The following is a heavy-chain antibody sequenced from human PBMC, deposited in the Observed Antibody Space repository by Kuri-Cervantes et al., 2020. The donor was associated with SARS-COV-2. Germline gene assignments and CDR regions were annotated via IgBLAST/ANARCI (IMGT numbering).Heavy chain of an antibody. D-gene: IGHD2-2*01. CDR1: GFTFSDHW. CDR2: INPDGSYT. Sequence: ESLKIPRAASGFTFSDHWIHWVRQAPGKGLVWVSRINPDGSYTNNADSVKGRFALSRDNAKNMLFLQMNSLRAEDTAVYYCARDRGLYCSSTSCYVYGGIDYWGQGTLVTVSS. J-gene: IGHJ4*02. V-gene: IGHV3-74*01. CDR3: ARDRGLYCSSTSCYVYGGIDY.